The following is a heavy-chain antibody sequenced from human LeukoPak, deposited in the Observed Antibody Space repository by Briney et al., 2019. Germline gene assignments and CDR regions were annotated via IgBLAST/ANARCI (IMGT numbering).Heavy chain of an antibody. CDR1: GVSFSGYY. D-gene: IGHD3-10*01. CDR2: INHSGST. Sequence: SETLSLTCAVYGVSFSGYYWSWIRQPPGKGLEWIGDINHSGSTNFNPSLKSRVIISVDTSKNQFSLKVNSVTAADTAIYYCAITGPHYYGSGSPFDYWGQGTLVTVSS. CDR3: AITGPHYYGSGSPFDY. V-gene: IGHV4-34*01. J-gene: IGHJ4*02.